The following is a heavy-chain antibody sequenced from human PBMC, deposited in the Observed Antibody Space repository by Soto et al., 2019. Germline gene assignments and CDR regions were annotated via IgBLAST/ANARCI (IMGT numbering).Heavy chain of an antibody. CDR3: AKATIVAGCFDY. D-gene: IGHD2-15*01. CDR2: ISWDGGST. CDR1: GFTFDDYT. Sequence: LRLSCAASGFTFDDYTMHWVRQAPGKGLEWVSLISWDGGSTYYADSVKGRFTISRDNSKNSLYLQMNSLRTEDTALYYCAKATIVAGCFDYWGQGTLVTVSS. V-gene: IGHV3-43*01. J-gene: IGHJ4*02.